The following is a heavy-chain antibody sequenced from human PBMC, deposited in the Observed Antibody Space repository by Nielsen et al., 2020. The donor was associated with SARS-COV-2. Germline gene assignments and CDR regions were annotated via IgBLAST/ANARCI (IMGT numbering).Heavy chain of an antibody. Sequence: GGSLRLSCAASGFTFDDYAMHWVRQAPGKGLEWVSGISWNSGSIGYADSVKGRFTISRDNAKNSLYLQMNSLRAEDTALYYCAKSGHDYGDYSTFDYWGQGTLVTVSS. CDR2: ISWNSGSI. J-gene: IGHJ4*02. CDR1: GFTFDDYA. D-gene: IGHD4-17*01. CDR3: AKSGHDYGDYSTFDY. V-gene: IGHV3-9*01.